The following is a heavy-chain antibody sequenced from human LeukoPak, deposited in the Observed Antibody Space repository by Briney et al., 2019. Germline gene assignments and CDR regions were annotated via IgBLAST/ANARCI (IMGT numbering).Heavy chain of an antibody. CDR1: GGSLSSYY. CDR2: IYHSGST. J-gene: IGHJ4*02. V-gene: IGHV4-59*08. D-gene: IGHD6-13*01. CDR3: ARGGFQQLDFDY. Sequence: SETLSLTCTVSGGSLSSYYWSWIRQPPGKGLEWIGTIYHSGSTYYNPSLKSRVTISVDTSKNQFSLKLNSVTAADTAVYYCARGGFQQLDFDYWGQGTLVTVSS.